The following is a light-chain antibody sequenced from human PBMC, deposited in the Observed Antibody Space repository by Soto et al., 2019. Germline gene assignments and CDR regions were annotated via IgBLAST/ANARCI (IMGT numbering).Light chain of an antibody. CDR3: SSYTSSRTVL. V-gene: IGLV2-14*01. CDR2: EVT. Sequence: QSALTQPASVSGSLGLSITISCTGTSSDVGGYNYVSWYQQHPGKDPKVVIFEVTKRPSGVSSRFSGSKSGNTASLTVSGLQAEDEGDYYCSSYTSSRTVLFGGGTKVTVL. J-gene: IGLJ2*01. CDR1: SSDVGGYNY.